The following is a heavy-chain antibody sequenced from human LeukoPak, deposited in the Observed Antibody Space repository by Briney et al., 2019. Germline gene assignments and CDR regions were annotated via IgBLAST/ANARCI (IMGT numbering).Heavy chain of an antibody. Sequence: SETLSLTCAVYGGSFSGYYWSWIRQPPGKGLEWIGEINHSGSTNYNPSLKSRVTISVDTSKNQFSLKLSSVTAADTAVYYCASQDRREGLDYWGQGTLVTVSS. D-gene: IGHD1-26*01. CDR3: ASQDRREGLDY. CDR1: GGSFSGYY. V-gene: IGHV4-34*01. J-gene: IGHJ4*02. CDR2: INHSGST.